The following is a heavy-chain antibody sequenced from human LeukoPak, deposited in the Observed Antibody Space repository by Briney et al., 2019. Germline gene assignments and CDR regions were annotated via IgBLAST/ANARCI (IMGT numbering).Heavy chain of an antibody. CDR1: GYTSTGYY. J-gene: IGHJ4*02. Sequence: ASVKVSCKASGYTSTGYYMHWVRQAPGQGLEWMGRINPNSGGTNYAQKFQGRVTMIRDTSISTAYMELSRLRSDDTAVYYCARERLGYCSGGSCIGIDYWGQGTLVTVSS. CDR3: ARERLGYCSGGSCIGIDY. V-gene: IGHV1-2*06. D-gene: IGHD2-15*01. CDR2: INPNSGGT.